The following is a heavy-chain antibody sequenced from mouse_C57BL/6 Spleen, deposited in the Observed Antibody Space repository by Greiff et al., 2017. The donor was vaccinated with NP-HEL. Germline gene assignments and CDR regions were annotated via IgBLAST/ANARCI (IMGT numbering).Heavy chain of an antibody. J-gene: IGHJ1*03. Sequence: EVQRVESGGGLVKPGGSLKLSCAASGFTFSSYTMSWVRQTPEKRLAWVATISGGGGNTYYPDSVKGRFTISRDNAKNTLYLQMSSLRSEDTALYYCARRSYGSSHTYFDVWGTGTTVTVSS. CDR1: GFTFSSYT. D-gene: IGHD1-1*01. CDR3: ARRSYGSSHTYFDV. CDR2: ISGGGGNT. V-gene: IGHV5-9*01.